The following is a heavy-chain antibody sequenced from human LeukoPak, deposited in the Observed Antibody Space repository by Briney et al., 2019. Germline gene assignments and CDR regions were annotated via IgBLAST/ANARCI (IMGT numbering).Heavy chain of an antibody. Sequence: GGSLRLSCAASGLTFSNVWMSWVRQAPGKGLERVGRIKSKSDGGTTDYAAPVKGRFTISRDDSENTLYLQMNSLKTEDTAVYYCTTSTRWELPDFDYWGQGTLVTVSS. CDR1: GLTFSNVW. CDR3: TTSTRWELPDFDY. CDR2: IKSKSDGGTT. J-gene: IGHJ4*02. V-gene: IGHV3-15*01. D-gene: IGHD1-26*01.